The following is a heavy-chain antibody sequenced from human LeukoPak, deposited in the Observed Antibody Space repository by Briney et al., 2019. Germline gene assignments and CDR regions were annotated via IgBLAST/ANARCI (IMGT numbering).Heavy chain of an antibody. Sequence: GRSLRLSCAASGFTFSSYGMHWVRQAPGKGLEWVAVISYDGSNKYYADSVKGRFTISRDNSKNTLYLQMNSLRAEDTAVYYCARGSTYYDFWSGYYSDYWGQGTLVTVSS. CDR2: ISYDGSNK. CDR3: ARGSTYYDFWSGYYSDY. V-gene: IGHV3-30*03. D-gene: IGHD3-3*01. CDR1: GFTFSSYG. J-gene: IGHJ4*02.